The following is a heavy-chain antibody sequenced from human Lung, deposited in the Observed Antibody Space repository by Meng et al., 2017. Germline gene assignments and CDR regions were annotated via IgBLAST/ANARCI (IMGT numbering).Heavy chain of an antibody. V-gene: IGHV1-2*06. CDR3: ARDEDISAAGKLFGDY. CDR1: GYTFPDYW. CDR2: INPKSGDT. D-gene: IGHD6-13*01. Sequence: QVQLVPSGAEVKKPGASVKGSCKASGYTFPDYWLHWVRRAPGQGLEWMGRINPKSGDTHYAQRFQGRVTMTGDTSISTAYMELSGLRSDDTAMYYCARDEDISAAGKLFGDYWGQGTLVTVSS. J-gene: IGHJ4*02.